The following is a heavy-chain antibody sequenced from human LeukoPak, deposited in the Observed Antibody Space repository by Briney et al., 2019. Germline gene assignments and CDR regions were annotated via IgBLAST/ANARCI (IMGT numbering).Heavy chain of an antibody. CDR2: IHYSGSA. J-gene: IGHJ4*02. D-gene: IGHD3-22*01. CDR3: CRAGADNRGYCTIDY. CDR1: GGSISGCDYY. V-gene: IGHV4-30-4*08. Sequence: PSENLSHSRTVSGGSISGCDYYWSWIRQPPGKGLEWIGYIHYSGSAYYNPSLKRADTISLETSQNQFALRMSCVTAADPAAYHCCRAGADNRGYCTIDYWGQGTPWTVSS.